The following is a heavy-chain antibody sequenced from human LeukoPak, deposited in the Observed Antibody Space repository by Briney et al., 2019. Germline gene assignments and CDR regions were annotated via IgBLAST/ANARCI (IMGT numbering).Heavy chain of an antibody. Sequence: SVKVSCKASGGTFSSYAISWVRQAPGQGLEWMGGIIPIFGTANYAQKFQGRVTITADKSTSTAYMELSSLRSEDTAVYYCARDLSSGRYYFDYWGQGTLVTVSS. CDR1: GGTFSSYA. CDR3: ARDLSSGRYYFDY. CDR2: IIPIFGTA. D-gene: IGHD6-19*01. J-gene: IGHJ4*02. V-gene: IGHV1-69*06.